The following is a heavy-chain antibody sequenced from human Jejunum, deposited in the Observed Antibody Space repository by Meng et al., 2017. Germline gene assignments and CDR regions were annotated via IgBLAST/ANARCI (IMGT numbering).Heavy chain of an antibody. CDR3: AKVDKAAGGTSEG. Sequence: GVLKISCATSGFTFANHWMTWVRQAPGKGLEWVSTISGSGTSTYYADSVKGRFTVSRDNSKNTLCLQMNSLRAEDTAVYYCAKVDKAAGGTSEGWGQGTLVTVSS. CDR2: ISGSGTST. CDR1: GFTFANHW. J-gene: IGHJ4*02. V-gene: IGHV3-23*01. D-gene: IGHD6-13*01.